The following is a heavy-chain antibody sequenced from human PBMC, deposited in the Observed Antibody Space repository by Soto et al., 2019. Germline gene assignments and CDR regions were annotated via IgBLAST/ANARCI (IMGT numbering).Heavy chain of an antibody. J-gene: IGHJ5*02. D-gene: IGHD3-9*01. CDR1: GFTVSSNY. CDR2: IYSGGST. CDR3: ARVPWYYDILTGYEWGWFDP. Sequence: EVQLVESGGGLVQPGGSLRLSCAASGFTVSSNYMSWVRQAPGKGLEWVSVIYSGGSTYYADSVKGRFTISRDNSKNTLYLQMNSLRAEETAVYYCARVPWYYDILTGYEWGWFDPWGQGTLVTVSS. V-gene: IGHV3-66*01.